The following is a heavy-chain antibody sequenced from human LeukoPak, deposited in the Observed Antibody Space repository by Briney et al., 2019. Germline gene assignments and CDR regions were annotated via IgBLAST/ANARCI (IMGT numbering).Heavy chain of an antibody. CDR2: IYPGDSET. Sequence: GESLKISCKASGYSFTNYWIGWVRQMPGKGLEWMGIIYPGDSETRYSPSVEGQVTISVDKSITTAYLQWSSLKASDTAMYYCARELSAPDDYWGRGTLVTVSS. CDR3: ARELSAPDDY. D-gene: IGHD3-10*01. CDR1: GYSFTNYW. J-gene: IGHJ4*02. V-gene: IGHV5-51*01.